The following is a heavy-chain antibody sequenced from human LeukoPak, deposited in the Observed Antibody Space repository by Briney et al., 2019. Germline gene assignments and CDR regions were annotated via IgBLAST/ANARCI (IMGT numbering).Heavy chain of an antibody. D-gene: IGHD6-13*01. CDR1: GFTFSDYY. Sequence: GGSLRLSCAASGFTFSDYYMSWIREAPGKGLEWVSYISSSGSTIYYADSVKGRFTISRDNAKNSLYLQMNSLRAEDTAVYYCARDLKYSSSWSVAFDIWGQGTMVTVSS. CDR2: ISSSGSTI. J-gene: IGHJ3*02. V-gene: IGHV3-11*01. CDR3: ARDLKYSSSWSVAFDI.